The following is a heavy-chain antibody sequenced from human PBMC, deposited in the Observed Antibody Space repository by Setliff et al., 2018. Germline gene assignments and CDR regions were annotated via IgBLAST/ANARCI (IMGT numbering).Heavy chain of an antibody. CDR3: ARGGEAVAGYDTSGYYYALDYYYYMES. J-gene: IGHJ6*03. CDR2: INSDGSST. Sequence: GGSLRLSCAASGFTFSSYWMHWVRQAPGEGLVWVSRINSDGSSTTSAESVKGRFTISRASAKNRLYLQMNSLRAEDTAVYYCARGGEAVAGYDTSGYYYALDYYYYMESWGKGTTVTVSS. D-gene: IGHD3-22*01. V-gene: IGHV3-74*01. CDR1: GFTFSSYW.